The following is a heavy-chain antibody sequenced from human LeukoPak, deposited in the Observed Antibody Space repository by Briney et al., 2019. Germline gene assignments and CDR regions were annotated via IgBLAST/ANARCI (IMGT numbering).Heavy chain of an antibody. J-gene: IGHJ4*02. CDR3: ARGNPVDS. CDR1: GYTITTYY. V-gene: IGHV1-46*01. Sequence: ASMKVSCKASGYTITTYYMHWVRQAPGQGLEWMGIMNPSGGTTSYAQKFQGRVTMTSDTSTSTVYVELTSLRSEDTAVYYCARGNPVDSWGQGTLVIVSS. CDR2: MNPSGGTT.